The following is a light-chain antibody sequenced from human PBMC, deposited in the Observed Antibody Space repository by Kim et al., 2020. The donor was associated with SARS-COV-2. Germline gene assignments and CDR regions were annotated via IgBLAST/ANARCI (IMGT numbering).Light chain of an antibody. V-gene: IGLV4-69*01. CDR3: QTWGTDNYV. CDR1: SGHSSYA. J-gene: IGLJ1*01. CDR2: LNSDGSH. Sequence: QLVLTQSPSASASLGASVKLTCTLSSGHSSYAIAWHQQQPEKGPRYLMKLNSDGSHSKGDGVPDRFSGSSSGAERYLTISSLQSEDEADYYCQTWGTDNYVFGAGTKVTVL.